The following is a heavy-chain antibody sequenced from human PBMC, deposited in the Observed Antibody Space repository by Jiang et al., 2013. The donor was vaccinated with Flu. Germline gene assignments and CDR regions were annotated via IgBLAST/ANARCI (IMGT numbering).Heavy chain of an antibody. Sequence: GSGLVKPSETLSLTCTVSGDSISSYYWNWIRQPPGKGLEWIGHVYYSGSTKYNPSLKSRVTISVDTSKNQFSLKLTSVTAADTAVYYCARDYDFWSTGGGLDVWGQGDHGHRLL. J-gene: IGHJ6*02. CDR3: ARDYDFWSTGGGLDV. CDR2: VYYSGST. CDR1: GDSISSYY. D-gene: IGHD3/OR15-3a*01. V-gene: IGHV4-59*01.